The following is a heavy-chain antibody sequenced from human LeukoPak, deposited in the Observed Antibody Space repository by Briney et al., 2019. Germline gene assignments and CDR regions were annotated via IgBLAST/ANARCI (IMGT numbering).Heavy chain of an antibody. CDR2: INPNSGGT. V-gene: IGHV1-2*02. J-gene: IGHJ5*01. CDR3: ARERTPIALKIMIIFDS. D-gene: IGHD3-16*01. Sequence: GASVKVSCKASEYTFTGYYIHWVRQAPGQGPEWMGGINPNSGGTNYAQKFQGRVTVTGDASISTAYLELSGLRSDDTAVYYCARERTPIALKIMIIFDSWGQGTLITVSS. CDR1: EYTFTGYY.